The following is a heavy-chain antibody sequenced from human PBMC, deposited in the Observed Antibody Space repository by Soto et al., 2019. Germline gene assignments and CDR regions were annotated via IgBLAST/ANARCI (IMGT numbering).Heavy chain of an antibody. V-gene: IGHV1-8*01. CDR1: GYTFTSYD. CDR2: MNPNSGNT. D-gene: IGHD3-10*01. J-gene: IGHJ4*02. Sequence: ASVKVYCKASGYTFTSYDINWVRQATGQGLEWMGWMNPNSGNTGYAQKFQGRVTMTRNTSISTAYMELSSLRSEDTAVYYCARGLRITMVRGVQEYYFDYWGQGTLVTVSS. CDR3: ARGLRITMVRGVQEYYFDY.